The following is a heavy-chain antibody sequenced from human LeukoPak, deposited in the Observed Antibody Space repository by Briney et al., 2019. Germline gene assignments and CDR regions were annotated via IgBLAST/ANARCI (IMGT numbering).Heavy chain of an antibody. D-gene: IGHD3-3*01. J-gene: IGHJ3*02. CDR3: AKGYDFWSGLDAFDI. CDR2: ISWNSGSI. V-gene: IGHV3-9*03. Sequence: AGGSLRLSCAASGFTFDDYAMHWVRQAPGKGLEWVSGISWNSGSIGYADSVKGRFTISRDNAKNSLYLQMNSLRAEDMALYYCAKGYDFWSGLDAFDIWGQGTMVTVSS. CDR1: GFTFDDYA.